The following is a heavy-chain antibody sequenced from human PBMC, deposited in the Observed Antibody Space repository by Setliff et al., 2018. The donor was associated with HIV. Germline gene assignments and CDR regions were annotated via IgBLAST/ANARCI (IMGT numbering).Heavy chain of an antibody. Sequence: GASVKVSCKASGYTFTSYAISWVRQAPGQGLEWMGGIIPIFGTANYAQKFQGRVTITTDESTSTAYMELSSLRSEDTAVYYCARAGYYYDSSGYYWFDPWGQGTLVTVSS. J-gene: IGHJ5*02. CDR1: GYTFTSYA. CDR2: IIPIFGTA. CDR3: ARAGYYYDSSGYYWFDP. V-gene: IGHV1-69*05. D-gene: IGHD3-22*01.